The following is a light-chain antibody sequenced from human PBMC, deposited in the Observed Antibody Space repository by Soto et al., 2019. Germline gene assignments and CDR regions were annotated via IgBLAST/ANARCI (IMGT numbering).Light chain of an antibody. V-gene: IGKV1-27*01. CDR1: QGISNR. Sequence: DIQMTQSPPSLSASVGDGVTITCRASQGISNRLAWFQQKPGEIPNLLIYAASTLQLGVPSRFSGSGSGTDFTLTISSLQPEDVATYYCQNYNSVPFTFGPGTKVDIK. J-gene: IGKJ3*01. CDR3: QNYNSVPFT. CDR2: AAS.